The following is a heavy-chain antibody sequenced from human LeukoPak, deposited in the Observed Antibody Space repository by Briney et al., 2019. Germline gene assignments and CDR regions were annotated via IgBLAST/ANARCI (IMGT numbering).Heavy chain of an antibody. CDR3: ARRITMVRGVPVFDY. CDR2: IYYSGST. D-gene: IGHD3-10*01. Sequence: SETLSLTCTVSGGSISSYYWSWIRQPPGKGLEWIGYIYYSGSTNYNPSLKSRVTISVDTSKNQFSLKLSSVTAAVTAVYYCARRITMVRGVPVFDYWGQGTLVTVSS. CDR1: GGSISSYY. J-gene: IGHJ4*02. V-gene: IGHV4-59*01.